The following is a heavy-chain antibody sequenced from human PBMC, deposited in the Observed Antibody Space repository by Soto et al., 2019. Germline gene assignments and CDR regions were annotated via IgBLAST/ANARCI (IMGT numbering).Heavy chain of an antibody. CDR2: TRNRFEGDTK. CDR1: GFTINDHF. CDR3: ARDMGRSGYFGHFDY. Sequence: EVQLVQLGGGLVQPGGSLRLSCAVSGFTINDHFMDWFRQAPGKGLEWVGRTRNRFEGDTKEFAAFVKGRFTISRDDSTNSMYLQMNSLQIEDTAVYYCARDMGRSGYFGHFDYWGQGVLVTVSS. D-gene: IGHD3-3*01. V-gene: IGHV3-72*01. J-gene: IGHJ4*02.